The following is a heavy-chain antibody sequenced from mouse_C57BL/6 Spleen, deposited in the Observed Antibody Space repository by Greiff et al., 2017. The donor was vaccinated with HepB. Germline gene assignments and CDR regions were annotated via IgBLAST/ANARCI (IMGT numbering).Heavy chain of an antibody. V-gene: IGHV1-55*01. D-gene: IGHD2-4*01. CDR3: ARGGWDYDDGRVDY. Sequence: QVQLKQPGAELVKPGASVKMSCKASGYTFTGYWITWVKQRPGQGLEWIGDIYPGSGSTNYNEKFKSKATLTVDTSSSTAYMQLSSLTSEDSAVYYCARGGWDYDDGRVDYWGQGTTLTVSS. CDR2: IYPGSGST. J-gene: IGHJ2*01. CDR1: GYTFTGYW.